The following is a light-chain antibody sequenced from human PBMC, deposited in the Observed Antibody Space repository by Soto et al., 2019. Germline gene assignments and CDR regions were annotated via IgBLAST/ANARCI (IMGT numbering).Light chain of an antibody. Sequence: DIQITQSPSSLSASVGDRVTITCRASQSISSYLNWYQQKPGKAPKLLIYAASSLQSGVPSRFSGSGSGTEFSFTIASLQSEDFATYYCQQYDNIPRTFGQGTKVDIK. V-gene: IGKV1-39*01. CDR3: QQYDNIPRT. CDR1: QSISSY. CDR2: AAS. J-gene: IGKJ2*01.